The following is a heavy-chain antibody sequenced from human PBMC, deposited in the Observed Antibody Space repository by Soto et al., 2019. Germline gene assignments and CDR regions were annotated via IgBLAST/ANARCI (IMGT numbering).Heavy chain of an antibody. V-gene: IGHV1-69*13. J-gene: IGHJ4*02. Sequence: ASVKVSCKASGGTFSSYAISWVRQAPGQGLEWMGGIIPIFGTANYAQKFQGRVTITADESTSTAYMELSSLRSEDTAVYYCARGSNPGFGQYGGYDIDYWGQGTLVTVSS. D-gene: IGHD5-12*01. CDR3: ARGSNPGFGQYGGYDIDY. CDR1: GGTFSSYA. CDR2: IIPIFGTA.